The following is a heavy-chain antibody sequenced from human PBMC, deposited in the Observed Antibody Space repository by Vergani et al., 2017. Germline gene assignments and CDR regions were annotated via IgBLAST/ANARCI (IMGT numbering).Heavy chain of an antibody. V-gene: IGHV1-18*01. CDR2: ISAYNGNT. Sequence: QVQLVQSGAEVKKPGASVKVSCKASGYTFTSYGISWVRQAPGQGLEWMGWISAYNGNTNYAQKLQGRVTMTTDTSTSTAYMELRSLRSDDTAVYYCARAGAEIVVVPAATRTHYGMDVWGQGTTVTVSS. CDR1: GYTFTSYG. CDR3: ARAGAEIVVVPAATRTHYGMDV. D-gene: IGHD2-2*01. J-gene: IGHJ6*02.